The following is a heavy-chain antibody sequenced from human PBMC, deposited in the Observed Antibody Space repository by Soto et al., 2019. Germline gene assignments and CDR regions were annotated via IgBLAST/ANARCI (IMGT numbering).Heavy chain of an antibody. CDR2: IYSGGST. J-gene: IGHJ6*02. CDR3: ARGGSGYYYYGMDV. D-gene: IGHD3-10*01. Sequence: EVQLVESGGGLIQPGGSLRLSCAASGFTVSSNYMSWVRQAPGKGLEWVSVIYSGGSTYYADSVKGRFTISRDNSKNTLYLQMNSLTAEDTAVYYCARGGSGYYYYGMDVWGQGTTVTVSS. CDR1: GFTVSSNY. V-gene: IGHV3-53*01.